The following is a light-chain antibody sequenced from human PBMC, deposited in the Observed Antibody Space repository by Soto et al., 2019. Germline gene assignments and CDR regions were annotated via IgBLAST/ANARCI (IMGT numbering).Light chain of an antibody. CDR3: QQFATSPLT. Sequence: ENVLTQSPGTLSLSPGERATLSCRASQSLSSSYLAWYQQKPGQAPRLLIYGASSRAPGIPDRFSGSGSGTDFTLTISRLEPEDFAVYYCQQFATSPLTFGGGNKVEIK. J-gene: IGKJ4*01. V-gene: IGKV3-20*01. CDR1: QSLSSSY. CDR2: GAS.